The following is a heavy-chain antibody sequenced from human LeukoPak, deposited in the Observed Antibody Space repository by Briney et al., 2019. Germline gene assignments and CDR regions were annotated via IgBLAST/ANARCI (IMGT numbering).Heavy chain of an antibody. D-gene: IGHD5-12*01. CDR1: GFTFSSYS. CDR2: ISTGSSYI. V-gene: IGHV3-21*01. CDR3: AKMFLRVYSGYAAPFDP. Sequence: NPGGSLRLSCAASGFTFSSYSMNWVRQAPGKGLEWVSSISTGSSYIYYADSVKGRFTISRDNAKNTLYLQMNSLRAEDTAVYYCAKMFLRVYSGYAAPFDPWGQGTLVTVSS. J-gene: IGHJ5*02.